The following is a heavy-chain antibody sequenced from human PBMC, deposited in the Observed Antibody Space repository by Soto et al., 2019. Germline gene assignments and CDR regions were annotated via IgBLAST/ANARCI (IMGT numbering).Heavy chain of an antibody. CDR2: IGSSHGYT. CDR3: ARGDRYSSASSSGH. V-gene: IGHV3-11*06. D-gene: IGHD6-6*01. J-gene: IGHJ4*02. CDR1: GFTFSDYY. Sequence: PGGSLRLSCTASGFTFSDYYMNWIRQAPGKGLEWVSYIGSSHGYTNYADSVKGRFTISRDNARNSLHLQMSGLRAEDTAVYYCARGDRYSSASSSGHWGQGTLVTVSS.